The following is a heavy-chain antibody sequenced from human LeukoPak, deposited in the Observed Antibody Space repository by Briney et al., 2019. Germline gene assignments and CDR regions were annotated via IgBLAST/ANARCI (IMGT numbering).Heavy chain of an antibody. CDR3: ARGLLNPMIVVVGFDP. CDR1: GGSISRGGYY. D-gene: IGHD3-22*01. Sequence: SETLSLTCTVSGGSISRGGYYWSWIRQHPGKGLEWIGYIYYSGSTYYNPSLKSRVTISVDTSKNQFSLKLSSVTAADTAVYYCARGLLNPMIVVVGFDPWGQGTLVTVSS. V-gene: IGHV4-31*03. CDR2: IYYSGST. J-gene: IGHJ5*02.